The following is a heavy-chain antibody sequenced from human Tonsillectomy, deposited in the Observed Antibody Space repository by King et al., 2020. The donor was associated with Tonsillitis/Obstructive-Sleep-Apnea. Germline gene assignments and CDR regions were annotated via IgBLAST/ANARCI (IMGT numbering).Heavy chain of an antibody. CDR2: ISGIGGHT. J-gene: IGHJ4*02. V-gene: IGHV3-23*04. D-gene: IGHD3-3*01. Sequence: VQLVESGGGLVQPGGSLRLSCAASGFTFSNYAMSWVRQAPGKGLEWVSTISGIGGHTYYADSVKVRFTISRDNSKNTLYLHMNSLRADDTAVYYCARGSDDFYDWGQGTLVTVSS. CDR1: GFTFSNYA. CDR3: ARGSDDFYD.